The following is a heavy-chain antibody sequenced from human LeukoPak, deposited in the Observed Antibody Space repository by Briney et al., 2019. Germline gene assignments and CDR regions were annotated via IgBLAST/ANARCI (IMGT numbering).Heavy chain of an antibody. CDR2: ISISGTTI. D-gene: IGHD6-13*01. J-gene: IGHJ4*02. Sequence: GGSLRLSCAPSGFTFSDYEMNWVRQAPGRGREWLSHISISGTTIHYADSVKGRFTISRDNAKNSVYLQLNSLKPEDTAVYYCARVAEAAAFDSWGQGTLVTVSS. CDR1: GFTFSDYE. V-gene: IGHV3-48*03. CDR3: ARVAEAAAFDS.